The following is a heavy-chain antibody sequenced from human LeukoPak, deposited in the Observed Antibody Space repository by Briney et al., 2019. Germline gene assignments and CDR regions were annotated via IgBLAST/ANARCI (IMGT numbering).Heavy chain of an antibody. Sequence: SETLSLTCTVSGGSISSGDYYWSWIRQPPGKGLEWIGYIYYSGSTYYNPSLKSRVTISVDTSKNQFSLKLSSVTAADTAVYYCARVRTTGASFDYWGQGTLVTVSS. CDR2: IYYSGST. D-gene: IGHD1-1*01. CDR1: GGSISSGDYY. CDR3: ARVRTTGASFDY. J-gene: IGHJ4*02. V-gene: IGHV4-30-4*02.